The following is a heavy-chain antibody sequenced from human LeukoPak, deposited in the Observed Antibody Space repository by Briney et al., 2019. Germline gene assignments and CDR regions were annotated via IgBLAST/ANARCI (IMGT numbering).Heavy chain of an antibody. CDR1: GYSFSSYW. CDR2: IDPSDSYT. CDR3: ARRGEAMDPFDY. D-gene: IGHD5-18*01. V-gene: IGHV5-10-1*01. Sequence: PGESLRISCKGSGYSFSSYWISWVRQMPGKGLEWMGRIDPSDSYTNYSPSFQGHVTISADKSISTAYLQWSSLKASDTAIYYCARRGEAMDPFDYWGQGTLVTVSS. J-gene: IGHJ4*02.